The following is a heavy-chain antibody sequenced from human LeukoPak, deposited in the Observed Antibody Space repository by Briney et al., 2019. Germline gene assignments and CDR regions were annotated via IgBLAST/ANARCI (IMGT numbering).Heavy chain of an antibody. J-gene: IGHJ6*03. D-gene: IGHD2-15*01. Sequence: ASVKVSCKASGYTFTSYDINWVRQATGQGLEWMGWMNPNSGNTGYAQKFQGRVTMTRNTSISTAYMELSSLRSEDTAVYYCARAAPLCYYYYYMDVWGKGTTVTVSS. CDR1: GYTFTSYD. CDR2: MNPNSGNT. V-gene: IGHV1-8*01. CDR3: ARAAPLCYYYYYMDV.